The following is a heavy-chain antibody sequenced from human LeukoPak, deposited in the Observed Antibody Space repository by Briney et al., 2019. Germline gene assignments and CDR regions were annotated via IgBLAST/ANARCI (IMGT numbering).Heavy chain of an antibody. Sequence: GGSLRLSCAASGFTFTNYAMTWVRQAPGKGLEWVSSISDTYATTYYTDSVKGRCTISRDNSKNKLYLQLNNLRAEDTAVYFCVRHDSFIPFWGQGTLVTVSS. CDR2: ISDTYATT. CDR3: VRHDSFIPF. V-gene: IGHV3-23*01. J-gene: IGHJ4*02. D-gene: IGHD2-21*01. CDR1: GFTFTNYA.